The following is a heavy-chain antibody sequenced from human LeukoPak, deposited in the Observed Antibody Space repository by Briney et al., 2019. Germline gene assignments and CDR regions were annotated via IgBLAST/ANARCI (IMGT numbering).Heavy chain of an antibody. Sequence: GESLQISCKGSGYRFTSYWIGWVRQMPGKGLEWMGIIYPGDSDTRYSPSFQGQVTISADKSISTAYLQWSSLKASDTAMYYCARQKAVEMATMSDAFDIWGQGTMVTVSS. V-gene: IGHV5-51*01. CDR2: IYPGDSDT. J-gene: IGHJ3*02. CDR3: ARQKAVEMATMSDAFDI. CDR1: GYRFTSYW. D-gene: IGHD5-24*01.